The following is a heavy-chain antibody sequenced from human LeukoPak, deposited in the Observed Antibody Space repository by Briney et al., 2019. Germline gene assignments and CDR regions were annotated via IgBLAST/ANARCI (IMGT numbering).Heavy chain of an antibody. CDR1: GGTFSSYA. Sequence: SVKVSCKASGGTFSSYAISWVRQAPGQGLEWMGRIIPIFGIANYAQKFQGRVTITADKPTSTAYMELSSLRSEDTAVYYCEKGYCSSTSCYADGMDVWGQGTTVTVSS. CDR2: IIPIFGIA. V-gene: IGHV1-69*04. J-gene: IGHJ6*02. CDR3: EKGYCSSTSCYADGMDV. D-gene: IGHD2-2*01.